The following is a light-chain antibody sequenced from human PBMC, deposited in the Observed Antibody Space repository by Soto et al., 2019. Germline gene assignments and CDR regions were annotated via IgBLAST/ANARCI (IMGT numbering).Light chain of an antibody. J-gene: IGLJ3*02. CDR3: NSYTSSGTLV. CDR1: SSDVGGYNY. CDR2: EVS. Sequence: QSVLTQPPSVSGAPGQRVTISCTGTSSDVGGYNYVSWYQQHPGKAPKLMIYEVSNRPSGVSNRFSGSKSGNTASLTISGLQAEDEADYYCNSYTSSGTLVFGGGTKLTV. V-gene: IGLV2-14*01.